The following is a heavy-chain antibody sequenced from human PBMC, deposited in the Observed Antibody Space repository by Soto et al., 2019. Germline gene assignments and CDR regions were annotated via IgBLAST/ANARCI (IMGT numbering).Heavy chain of an antibody. CDR1: GGSISSGSYY. Sequence: QVQLQESGPGLVKPSQTLSLTCTVSGGSISSGSYYWSWIRHHPGKGLEWIGNIYYSGTTYYNPSLKSRLTIAVDTSKNQFSLKLNSVTAADTAVYYCARGLVTMVRGVIAKINPWGQGNLVTVSS. CDR2: IYYSGTT. V-gene: IGHV4-31*03. J-gene: IGHJ5*02. D-gene: IGHD3-10*01. CDR3: ARGLVTMVRGVIAKINP.